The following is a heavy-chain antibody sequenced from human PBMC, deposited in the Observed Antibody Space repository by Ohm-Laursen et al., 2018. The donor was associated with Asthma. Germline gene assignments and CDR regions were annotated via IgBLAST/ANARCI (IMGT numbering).Heavy chain of an antibody. Sequence: SLRLSCSASGYTFSRYSIHWVRKVPGKGLEWVASISTASTFIYYADSVRGRFTTSRDNAKNSVYLQMNSLRAEDTALYYCAKDLVGAQDYFDYWGQGTLVTVSS. CDR1: GYTFSRYS. D-gene: IGHD1-26*01. CDR3: AKDLVGAQDYFDY. J-gene: IGHJ4*02. V-gene: IGHV3-21*01. CDR2: ISTASTFI.